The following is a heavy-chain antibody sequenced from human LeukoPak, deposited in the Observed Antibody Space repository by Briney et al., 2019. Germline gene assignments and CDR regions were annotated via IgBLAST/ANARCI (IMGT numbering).Heavy chain of an antibody. CDR2: ISGSGGST. CDR1: GFTFDDYA. J-gene: IGHJ4*02. V-gene: IGHV3-23*01. CDR3: ATRGDILTGYPYYFDY. D-gene: IGHD3-9*01. Sequence: SGRSLRLSCAASGFTFDDYAMSWVRQAPGKGLEWVSAISGSGGSTYYAASVKGRFTISRDNSKNTLYLQMNSLRAEDTAVYYCATRGDILTGYPYYFDYWGQGTLVTVSS.